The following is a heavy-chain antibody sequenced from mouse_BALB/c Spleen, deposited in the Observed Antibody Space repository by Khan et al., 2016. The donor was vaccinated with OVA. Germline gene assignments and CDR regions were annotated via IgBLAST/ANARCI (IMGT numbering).Heavy chain of an antibody. CDR1: GYTFTNFG. CDR3: ARGLKSYGSWFAY. J-gene: IGHJ3*01. D-gene: IGHD1-1*01. Sequence: QIQLVQSGPELKKPGETVKISCKASGYTFTNFGMNWVKQAPGKALKWMGWINTSTGEPTYADDFTGRFAFSLETSASTAYLQINNLKNEDMATYVCARGLKSYGSWFAYWGQGTLVTVSA. CDR2: INTSTGEP. V-gene: IGHV9-1*02.